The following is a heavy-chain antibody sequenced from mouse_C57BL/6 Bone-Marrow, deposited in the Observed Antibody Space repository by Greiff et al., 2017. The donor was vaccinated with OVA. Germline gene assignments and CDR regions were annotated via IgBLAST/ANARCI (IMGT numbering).Heavy chain of an antibody. V-gene: IGHV5-4*01. D-gene: IGHD3-1*01. CDR3: ARDRGAWFAY. Sequence: EVQLVESGGGLVKPGGSLKLSCAASGFTFSSYAMSWVRQTPEKRLEWVATISDGGSYTYSPDNVKGRFTISRDNAKNNLYLQMSHLTSEDTAMYYCARDRGAWFAYGGQGTLVTVSA. CDR2: ISDGGSYT. J-gene: IGHJ3*01. CDR1: GFTFSSYA.